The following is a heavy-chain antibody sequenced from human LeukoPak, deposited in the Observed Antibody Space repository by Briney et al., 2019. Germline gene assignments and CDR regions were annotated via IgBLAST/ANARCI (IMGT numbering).Heavy chain of an antibody. CDR3: ARLGSGSYPYYYYYYMDV. Sequence: KPSETLSLTCSVSGASISSSIYYWGWIRQPPGKGLEWIGSIYYSGSTYYNPSLKSRVTISVDTSKNQFSLKLSSVTAADTAVYYCARLGSGSYPYYYYYYMDVWGKGTTVTISS. V-gene: IGHV4-39*01. D-gene: IGHD1-26*01. CDR2: IYYSGST. CDR1: GASISSSIYY. J-gene: IGHJ6*03.